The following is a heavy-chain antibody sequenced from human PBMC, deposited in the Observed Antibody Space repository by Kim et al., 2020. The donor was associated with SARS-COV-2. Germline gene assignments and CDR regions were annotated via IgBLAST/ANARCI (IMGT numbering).Heavy chain of an antibody. CDR2: ISYDGSNK. CDR1: GFTFSSYA. Sequence: GGSLRLSCAASGFTFSSYAMHWVRQAPGKGLEWVAVISYDGSNKYYADSVKGRFTISRDNSKNTLYLQMNSLRAEDTAVYYCARAGVRVRYSYGYGGDYYYYGMDVWGQGTTVTVSS. J-gene: IGHJ6*02. V-gene: IGHV3-30-3*01. CDR3: ARAGVRVRYSYGYGGDYYYYGMDV. D-gene: IGHD5-18*01.